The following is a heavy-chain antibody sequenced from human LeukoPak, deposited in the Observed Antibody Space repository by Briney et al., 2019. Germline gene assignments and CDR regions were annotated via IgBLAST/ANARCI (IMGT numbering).Heavy chain of an antibody. Sequence: SETLSLTCAVSGYSISSNNWWGWIRQPPGKGLEWIGYIYYSGSISYNPSLKSRITMSVDSSKNQFSLKLSSVTAVDTAVYYCARTTVGYHDTTGPDAFDIWGQGTMVIVSS. CDR2: IYYSGSI. CDR1: GYSISSNNW. CDR3: ARTTVGYHDTTGPDAFDI. J-gene: IGHJ3*02. V-gene: IGHV4-28*05. D-gene: IGHD3-22*01.